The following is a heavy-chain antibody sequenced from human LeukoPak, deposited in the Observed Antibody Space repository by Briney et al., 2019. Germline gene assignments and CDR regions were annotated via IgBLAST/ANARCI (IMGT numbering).Heavy chain of an antibody. CDR3: AREYYYGSNPTNWFDP. D-gene: IGHD3-10*01. Sequence: PGGSLRLSCAASGITFSDYSMNWVRQAPGKGLEWVSYISSGGIIIYYADSVKGRFTISRDNAKNSLYLQMNSLRAEDTAVYYCAREYYYGSNPTNWFDPWGQGTLVTVSS. J-gene: IGHJ5*02. V-gene: IGHV3-21*05. CDR2: ISSGGIII. CDR1: GITFSDYS.